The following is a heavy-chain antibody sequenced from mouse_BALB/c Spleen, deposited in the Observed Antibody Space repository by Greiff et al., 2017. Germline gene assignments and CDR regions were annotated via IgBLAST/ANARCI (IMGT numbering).Heavy chain of an antibody. J-gene: IGHJ2*01. CDR2: ISYSGST. V-gene: IGHV3-2*02. D-gene: IGHD1-1*01. CDR1: GYSITSDYA. CDR3: ASYDYYGSRFFDY. Sequence: EVQLQESGPGLVKPSQSLSLTCTVTGYSITSDYAWNWIRQFPGNKLEWMGYISYSGSTSYNPSLKSRISITRDTSKNQFFLQLNSVTTEDTATYYCASYDYYGSRFFDYWGQGTTLTVSS.